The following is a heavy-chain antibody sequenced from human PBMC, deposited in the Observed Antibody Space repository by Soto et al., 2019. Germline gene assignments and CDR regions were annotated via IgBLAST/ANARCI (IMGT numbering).Heavy chain of an antibody. Sequence: ASVKVSCKVSGYTLTELSMHWVRQAPGKGLEWMGGFDPEDGETIYAQKFQGRVTMTEDTSTDTAYMELSSLRSEDTAVYYCATDYYDSSGYYSNWFDPWGQGTLVTVSS. CDR1: GYTLTELS. CDR2: FDPEDGET. CDR3: ATDYYDSSGYYSNWFDP. J-gene: IGHJ5*02. V-gene: IGHV1-24*01. D-gene: IGHD3-22*01.